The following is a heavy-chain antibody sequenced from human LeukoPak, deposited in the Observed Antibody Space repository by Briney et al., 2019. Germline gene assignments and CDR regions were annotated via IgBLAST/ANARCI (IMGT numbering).Heavy chain of an antibody. D-gene: IGHD2-15*01. CDR2: IYYSGST. CDR3: ARGRCSGGGCSSYYFDY. V-gene: IGHV4-59*01. CDR1: GGSISSYY. J-gene: IGHJ4*02. Sequence: SETLSLTCTVSGGSISSYYWSWIRQPPGKGLEWIGYIYYSGSTNYNPSLKSRVTISVDTSKNQFSLKLSSVTVADTAIYYCARGRCSGGGCSSYYFDYWGQGTLVTVSS.